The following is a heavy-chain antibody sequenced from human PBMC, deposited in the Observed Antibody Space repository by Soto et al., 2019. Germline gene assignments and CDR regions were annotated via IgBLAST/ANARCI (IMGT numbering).Heavy chain of an antibody. CDR2: IWYDGSNK. D-gene: IGHD1-26*01. CDR1: GFTFSSYG. CDR3: ARVPTVGATSAAEYFQH. Sequence: QVQLVESGGGVVQPGRSLRLSCAASGFTFSSYGMHWVRQAPGKGLEWVAVIWYDGSNKYYADSVKGRFTISRDNSKNTLYPQMNSLRAEDTAVYYCARVPTVGATSAAEYFQHWGQGTLVTVSS. V-gene: IGHV3-33*01. J-gene: IGHJ1*01.